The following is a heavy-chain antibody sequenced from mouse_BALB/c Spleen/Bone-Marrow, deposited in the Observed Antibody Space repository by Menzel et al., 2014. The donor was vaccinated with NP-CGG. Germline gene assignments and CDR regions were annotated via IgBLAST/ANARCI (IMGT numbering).Heavy chain of an antibody. J-gene: IGHJ2*01. Sequence: EVQLQQSATDLVKPGASVKLSCTASGFNIKDTYMHWVKQRPEQGLDWIGRIDPASGNIQYDPRFQGRAAIAGATSSTTAYVQLSCLTAENPAVYYCASLTGTFNYWGQGTPLTVAS. CDR2: IDPASGNI. V-gene: IGHV14-3*02. CDR3: ASLTGTFNY. D-gene: IGHD4-1*01. CDR1: GFNIKDTY.